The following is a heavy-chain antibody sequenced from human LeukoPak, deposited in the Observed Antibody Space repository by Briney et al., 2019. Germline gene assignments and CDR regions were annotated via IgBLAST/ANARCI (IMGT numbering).Heavy chain of an antibody. Sequence: GRSLRLSCAASGFTFSSYGMHWVRQAPGKGLEWVAVIWYDGSNKDYADSVKGRFTISRDNSKNTLYPQMNSLRAEDTAVYYCARDGFTMIVVGWYFDLWGRGTLVTVSS. CDR1: GFTFSSYG. D-gene: IGHD3-22*01. CDR2: IWYDGSNK. V-gene: IGHV3-33*01. CDR3: ARDGFTMIVVGWYFDL. J-gene: IGHJ2*01.